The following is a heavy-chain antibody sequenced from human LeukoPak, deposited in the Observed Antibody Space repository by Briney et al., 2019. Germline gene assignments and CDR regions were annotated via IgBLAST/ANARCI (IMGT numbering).Heavy chain of an antibody. Sequence: PGGPLRLSCAASGFTFSSYAMHWVRQAPGRGLEWVAVISYDASNKYHADSVKGRFTISRYNSKNTLYLHMNRFRAEDTAVYYCARDPVAAGNPRDYYYMDVWGKGTTVTVSS. CDR2: ISYDASNK. D-gene: IGHD6-13*01. J-gene: IGHJ6*03. V-gene: IGHV3-30*04. CDR1: GFTFSSYA. CDR3: ARDPVAAGNPRDYYYMDV.